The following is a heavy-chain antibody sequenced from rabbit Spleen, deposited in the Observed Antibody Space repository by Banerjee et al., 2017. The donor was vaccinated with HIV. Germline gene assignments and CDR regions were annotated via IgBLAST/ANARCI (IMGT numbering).Heavy chain of an antibody. Sequence: QSLEESGGDLVKPGASLTLTCIASGVSFSGASYMCWVRQAPGKGLEWIACIDTGSSGFTYFASWAKGRFTISRTSSTTVTLRMTSLTAADRATYFCARDLVGVIGWNFYLWGQGTLVTVS. J-gene: IGHJ6*01. V-gene: IGHV1S40*01. CDR2: IDTGSSGFT. CDR1: GVSFSGASY. CDR3: ARDLVGVIGWNFYL. D-gene: IGHD1-1*01.